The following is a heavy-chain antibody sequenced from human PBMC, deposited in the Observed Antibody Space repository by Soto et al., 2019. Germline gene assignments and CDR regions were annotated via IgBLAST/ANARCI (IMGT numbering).Heavy chain of an antibody. CDR2: IRNDGSDK. CDR3: ARAPRMAPFDI. Sequence: GGSLRLSCAASGFIFSPYGIHWVRQAPGKGLEWVALIRNDGSDKYYAESVTGRFTISRDNFKNTVYLQMNSLRAEDTALYFCARAPRMAPFDIWGQGTMVTVS. J-gene: IGHJ3*02. CDR1: GFIFSPYG. V-gene: IGHV3-33*01.